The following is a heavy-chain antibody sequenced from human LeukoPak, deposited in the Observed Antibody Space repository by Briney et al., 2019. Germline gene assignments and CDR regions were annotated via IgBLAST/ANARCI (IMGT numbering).Heavy chain of an antibody. CDR1: EFTFDDYA. J-gene: IGHJ4*02. D-gene: IGHD3-22*01. V-gene: IGHV3-9*01. CDR3: AKGEIALDYYDSSGYYC. Sequence: SLGLSLPASEFTFDDYASPWFGQAQGKGLRWASGISGNSGSIGYADSVKGRFTISRDNAKNSLYLQMNSLRAEDTALYYCAKGEIALDYYDSSGYYCWGQGTLVTVSS. CDR2: ISGNSGSI.